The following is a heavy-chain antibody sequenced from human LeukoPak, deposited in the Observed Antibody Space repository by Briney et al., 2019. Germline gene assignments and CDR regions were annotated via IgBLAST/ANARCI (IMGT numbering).Heavy chain of an antibody. CDR3: ARDRSDYYFDY. V-gene: IGHV4-39*07. CDR2: IYYSGST. CDR1: GGSISSSSYY. Sequence: SETLSLTYTVSGGSISSSSYYWGWIRQPPGKGLEWIGSIYYSGSTYYNPSLKSRVTISVDTSKNQFSLKLSSVTAADTAVYFCARDRSDYYFDYWGQGTLVTVSS. D-gene: IGHD3-10*01. J-gene: IGHJ4*02.